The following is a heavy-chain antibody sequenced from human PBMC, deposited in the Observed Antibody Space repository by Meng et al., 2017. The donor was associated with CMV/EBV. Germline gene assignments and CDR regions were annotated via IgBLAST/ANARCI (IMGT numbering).Heavy chain of an antibody. CDR2: LSVSGATT. D-gene: IGHD5-12*01. CDR1: VFSFRLYR. J-gene: IGHJ4*02. Sequence: AAPVFSFRLYRLTWVLPAPVQGLASVSALSVSGATTYSAHSVTGRSTISRDNSKNTLYLQTNSLRADDTAVYYCARAGLGGYDWNDYWGQGTLVTVSS. V-gene: IGHV3-23*01. CDR3: ARAGLGGYDWNDY.